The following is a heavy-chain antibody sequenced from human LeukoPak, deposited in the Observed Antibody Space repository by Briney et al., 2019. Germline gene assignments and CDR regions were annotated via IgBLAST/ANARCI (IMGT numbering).Heavy chain of an antibody. CDR1: GFTFSTYS. D-gene: IGHD6-13*01. Sequence: PGGSLRLSCAGSGFTFSTYSMNWVRQAPGKGLEWVSSISSSSSSIFYADSVKGRFTISRDNAKNSLSLQMNSLRPEDTAVYYCARVIAAAGTWWFDPWGQGTLVTVSS. CDR2: ISSSSSSI. CDR3: ARVIAAAGTWWFDP. V-gene: IGHV3-21*01. J-gene: IGHJ5*02.